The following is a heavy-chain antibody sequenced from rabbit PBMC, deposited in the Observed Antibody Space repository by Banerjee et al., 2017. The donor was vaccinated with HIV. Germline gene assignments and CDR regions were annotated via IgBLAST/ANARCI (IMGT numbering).Heavy chain of an antibody. CDR2: IYAGSSGST. D-gene: IGHD4-2*01. Sequence: QSLEESGGDLVKPGASLTLTCTASGFSFSSSYYISWVRQAPGKGLEWIACIYAGSSGSTYYASWVNGRFTISSHNAQNTLYLQLNSLTAADTATYFCARDEAYDGACAFNLWGQGTLVTVS. CDR1: GFSFSSSYY. CDR3: ARDEAYDGACAFNL. V-gene: IGHV1S40*01. J-gene: IGHJ4*01.